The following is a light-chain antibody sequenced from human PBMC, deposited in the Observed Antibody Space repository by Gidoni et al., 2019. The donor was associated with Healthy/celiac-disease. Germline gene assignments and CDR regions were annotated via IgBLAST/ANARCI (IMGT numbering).Light chain of an antibody. V-gene: IGLV2-14*03. CDR3: SSYTSSSTLYV. Sequence: QSALTQPASVSGSPGQSITISCTGTSSDVGGYNYVSWYQQHPGKAPKLMIYDVSNRPSGVSTRFSGSKSGNTASLTISGLQVEDEADYYCSSYTSSSTLYVFGTGTKVTVL. CDR1: SSDVGGYNY. CDR2: DVS. J-gene: IGLJ1*01.